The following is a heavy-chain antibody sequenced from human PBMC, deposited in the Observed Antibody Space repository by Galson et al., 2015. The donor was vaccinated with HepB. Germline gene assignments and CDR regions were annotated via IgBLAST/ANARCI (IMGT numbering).Heavy chain of an antibody. CDR3: AKVGYYDSSGYVVAADY. CDR2: ISSSSYI. V-gene: IGHV3-21*04. CDR1: GFTFSSYS. D-gene: IGHD3-22*01. J-gene: IGHJ4*02. Sequence: SLRLSCAASGFTFSSYSMNWVRQAPGKGLEWVSSISSSSYIYYADSVKGRFTISRDNAKNSLYLQMNSLRAEDTAVYYCAKVGYYDSSGYVVAADYWGQGTLVTVSS.